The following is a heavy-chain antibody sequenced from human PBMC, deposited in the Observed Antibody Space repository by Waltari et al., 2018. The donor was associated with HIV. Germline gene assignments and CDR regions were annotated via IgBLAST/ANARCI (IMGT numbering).Heavy chain of an antibody. CDR1: GFVLRSSG. D-gene: IGHD3-16*01. V-gene: IGHV3-48*02. CDR2: ISSSGSTI. CDR3: VRDPKTSWGELDY. J-gene: IGHJ4*02. Sequence: EVQLVESGGGLVQPEESLRLSCEASGFVLRSSGMNWVRQAPGEGLEWISFISSSGSTIYYADSVKGRFTVSRDNAENSLYLQMNSLRDEDTAVYYCVRDPKTSWGELDYWGQGTLVAVSS.